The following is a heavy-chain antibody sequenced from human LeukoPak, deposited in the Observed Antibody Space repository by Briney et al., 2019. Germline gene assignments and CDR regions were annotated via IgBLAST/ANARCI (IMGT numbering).Heavy chain of an antibody. V-gene: IGHV3-30*04. D-gene: IGHD6-19*01. J-gene: IGHJ4*02. CDR2: ISYDGSNK. CDR1: GFTFGSYA. Sequence: RTGGSLRLSCAASGFTFGSYAMHWVRQAPGKGLEWVAVISYDGSNKYYADSVKGRFTISRDNSKNTLYLQMNSLRAEDTAVYYCARDRGAVAGTGYFDYWGQGTLVTVSS. CDR3: ARDRGAVAGTGYFDY.